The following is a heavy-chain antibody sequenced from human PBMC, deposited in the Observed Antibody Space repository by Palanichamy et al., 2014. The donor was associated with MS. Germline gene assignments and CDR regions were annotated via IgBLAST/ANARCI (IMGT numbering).Heavy chain of an antibody. Sequence: GTSLRLSCLASGFTFSTYGMNWVRQAPGKGLEWVAVIWYDGSKTYYADSLKGRFTVSRDNSKNTLYLQMDSLRVEDTAVYHCAREVPAEGCFDYWGQGALVSVSS. V-gene: IGHV3-33*08. CDR3: AREVPAEGCFDY. J-gene: IGHJ4*02. CDR1: GFTFSTYG. CDR2: IWYDGSKT.